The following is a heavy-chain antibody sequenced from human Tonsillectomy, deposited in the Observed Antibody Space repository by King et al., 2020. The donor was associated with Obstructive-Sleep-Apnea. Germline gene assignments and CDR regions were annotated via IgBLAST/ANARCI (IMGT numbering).Heavy chain of an antibody. CDR3: ASVAVRGVMNYYGMDV. CDR2: IYPGDSDT. CDR1: GYSFTSYW. Sequence: DQLVQSGAEVKKPGESLKISCKGSGYSFTSYWIGWVRQMPGKGLEWMGIIYPGDSDTRYSPSFQGQVTISADKSINTAYLQWSSLKASDTAIYYCASVAVRGVMNYYGMDVWGQGTAVTVSS. D-gene: IGHD3-10*01. J-gene: IGHJ6*02. V-gene: IGHV5-51*01.